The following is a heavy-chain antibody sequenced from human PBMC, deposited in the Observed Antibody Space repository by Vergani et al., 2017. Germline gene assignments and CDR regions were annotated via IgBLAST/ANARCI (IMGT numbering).Heavy chain of an antibody. D-gene: IGHD6-25*01. Sequence: QLHLQESGPGLVKPSETLSLTCTVSGGSITSSSYYWGWIRQPPGKGLEWIGNIYHSGGAYYNPSLKGRVTISVDTSKNQFSLKLSSVTAADTAVYYCARDRRGFPNWIDPWGQGTLVTVSS. J-gene: IGHJ5*02. V-gene: IGHV4-39*02. CDR1: GGSITSSSYY. CDR3: ARDRRGFPNWIDP. CDR2: IYHSGGA.